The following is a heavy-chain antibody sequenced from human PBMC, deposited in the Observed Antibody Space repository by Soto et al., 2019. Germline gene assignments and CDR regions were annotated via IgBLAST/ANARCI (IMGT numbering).Heavy chain of an antibody. CDR2: FDPEDGET. CDR3: ATHYFDY. Sequence: ASVKVSFRASAGTFSSYAISWVRQAPGQGLEWMGGFDPEDGETIYAQKFQGRVTMTEDTSTDTAYMELSSLRSEETAVSYCATHYFDYWGQGTLVTVSS. V-gene: IGHV1-24*01. CDR1: AGTFSSYA. J-gene: IGHJ4*02.